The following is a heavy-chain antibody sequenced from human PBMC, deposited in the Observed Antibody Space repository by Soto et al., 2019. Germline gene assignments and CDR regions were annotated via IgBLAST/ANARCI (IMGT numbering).Heavy chain of an antibody. J-gene: IGHJ4*02. CDR1: GFTFSTYC. CDR3: ARAYGSGSHFASPSYFDY. D-gene: IGHD3-10*01. CDR2: ISSNGDIT. V-gene: IGHV3-64*01. Sequence: GGSLRLSCAASGFTFSTYCMHWVRQAPGKGLEFVSAISSNGDITYYANSVEGRFTISRDNSKNTLYLQMGSLRAEDVALYYCARAYGSGSHFASPSYFDYWGQGTQVTV.